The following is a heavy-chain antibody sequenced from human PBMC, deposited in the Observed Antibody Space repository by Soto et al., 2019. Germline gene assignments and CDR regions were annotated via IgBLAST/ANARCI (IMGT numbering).Heavy chain of an antibody. D-gene: IGHD3-22*01. Sequence: PGVSMTLSCATTNFGFSDYYRNWVRQATRKGLEWVGRTRNKASSYTTDYAAFVKGRFTISRDDSKNLMYLQMNSLKTEDTAVYYCAREGSSSGPDYEYWGQGT. CDR1: NFGFSDYY. J-gene: IGHJ4*02. CDR3: AREGSSSGPDYEY. V-gene: IGHV3-72*01. CDR2: TRNKASSYTT.